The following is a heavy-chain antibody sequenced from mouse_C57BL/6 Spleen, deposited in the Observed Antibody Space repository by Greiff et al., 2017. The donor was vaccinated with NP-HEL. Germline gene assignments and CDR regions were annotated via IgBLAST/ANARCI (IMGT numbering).Heavy chain of an antibody. CDR1: GFSLSTSGMG. D-gene: IGHD1-1*01. CDR3: ARTHYYYGSSPAWFAY. V-gene: IGHV8-12*01. Sequence: QVTLKVSGPGILQSSQTLSLTCSFSGFSLSTSGMGVSWIRQPSGKGLEWLAHIYWDDDKRYNPSLKGRLTISKDTSRNQVFLKITSVDTADTATYYCARTHYYYGSSPAWFAYWGQGTLVTVSA. J-gene: IGHJ3*01. CDR2: IYWDDDK.